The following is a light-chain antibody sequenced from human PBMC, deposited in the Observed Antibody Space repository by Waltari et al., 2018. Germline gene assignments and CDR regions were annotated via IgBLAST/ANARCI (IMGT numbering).Light chain of an antibody. CDR1: QNIASW. Sequence: DIQMTQSPSTLSASVGDRVTITCRASQNIASWVAWYKHKPGKAPNLPIYKASTLESGVPSRFSGSGSGTVFTLTISSLRPDDFATYYCQQYNSYSALTFGGGTRVEIK. CDR2: KAS. J-gene: IGKJ4*01. CDR3: QQYNSYSALT. V-gene: IGKV1-5*03.